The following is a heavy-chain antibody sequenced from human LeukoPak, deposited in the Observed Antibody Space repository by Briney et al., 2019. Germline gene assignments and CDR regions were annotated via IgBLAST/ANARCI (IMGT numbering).Heavy chain of an antibody. V-gene: IGHV4-34*01. CDR2: INHSGST. CDR3: PTENGIRYFDWSKPTQYYYGMDV. D-gene: IGHD3-9*01. CDR1: GGSFSGYY. J-gene: IGHJ6*04. Sequence: SETLSLTCAVYGGSFSGYYWSWIRQPPGKRLDWIGEINHSGSTNYNPSLKSRVTISVDTSKNQFSLKLSSVTAADTAVYYCPTENGIRYFDWSKPTQYYYGMDVWGKGTTVTVSS.